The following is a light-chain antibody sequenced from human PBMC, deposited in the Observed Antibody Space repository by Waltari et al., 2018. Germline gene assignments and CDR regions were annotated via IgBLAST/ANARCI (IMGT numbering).Light chain of an antibody. V-gene: IGLV2-23*01. J-gene: IGLJ3*02. CDR2: EDT. CDR1: SANVETYNL. CDR3: CSYAGDKRV. Sequence: QSALTQPASVSGSPGQSITISCTGTSANVETYNLVSWFQQYPGKAPIVIIYEDTKRPSGVSKRYSASKSGTTASLTISGLQAEDEADYYCCSYAGDKRVFGGGTKVTVL.